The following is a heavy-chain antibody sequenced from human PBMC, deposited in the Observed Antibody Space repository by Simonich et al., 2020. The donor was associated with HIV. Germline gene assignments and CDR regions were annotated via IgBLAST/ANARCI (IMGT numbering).Heavy chain of an antibody. D-gene: IGHD3-16*01. CDR1: GFTFSSYA. CDR2: ISYDGSIK. J-gene: IGHJ4*02. Sequence: QVQLVESGGGVVQPGRSLRLSCAASGFTFSSYAMHWVRQAPGKGLEWVAVISYDGSIKYYADSVKGRLTISRDNSKNTLYLQMNSLRAEDTAVYYCASGGSISSVWADDYWGQGTLVTVSS. V-gene: IGHV3-30*07. CDR3: ASGGSISSVWADDY.